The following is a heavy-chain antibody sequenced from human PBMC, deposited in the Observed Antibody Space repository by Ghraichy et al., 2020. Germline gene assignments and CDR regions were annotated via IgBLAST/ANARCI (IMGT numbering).Heavy chain of an antibody. J-gene: IGHJ6*02. V-gene: IGHV4-59*01. D-gene: IGHD3-22*01. Sequence: SETLSLTCTVSGGSIGTYYWSWIRQPPGGGLEWIGYIYYSGSTNYNPSLKSRVTISVDTSKNQFSLRLTSVTAADTAVYYCARDQSGTSGYSPSYHYYYAMDVWGQGTTVTVSS. CDR2: IYYSGST. CDR3: ARDQSGTSGYSPSYHYYYAMDV. CDR1: GGSIGTYY.